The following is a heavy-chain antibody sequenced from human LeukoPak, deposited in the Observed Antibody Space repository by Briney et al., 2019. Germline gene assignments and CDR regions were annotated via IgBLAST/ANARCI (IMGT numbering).Heavy chain of an antibody. Sequence: GASVKVSCKASGYTFTSYDINWVRQATGQGLEWMGWMNPNSGNTGYAQKFQGRVTMTRNTSISTAYMELSSLRSEDTAVYYCARGPPGYDFWSGYYTRSWFDPWGQGTLVTVSS. V-gene: IGHV1-8*01. CDR3: ARGPPGYDFWSGYYTRSWFDP. D-gene: IGHD3-3*01. CDR2: MNPNSGNT. J-gene: IGHJ5*02. CDR1: GYTFTSYD.